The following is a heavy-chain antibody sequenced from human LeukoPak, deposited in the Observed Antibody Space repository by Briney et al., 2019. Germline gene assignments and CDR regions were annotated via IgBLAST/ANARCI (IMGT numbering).Heavy chain of an antibody. CDR2: IYYSGST. CDR3: ARRRLNAFDI. D-gene: IGHD4/OR15-4a*01. V-gene: IGHV4-59*08. Sequence: PSETLSLTCTVSGGSISSYYWSWIRQPPGKGLEWIGYIYYSGSTNYNPSLKSRVTISVDTSKNQFSLKLSSVTAADTAVYYCARRRLNAFDIWGQGTMVTVSS. CDR1: GGSISSYY. J-gene: IGHJ3*02.